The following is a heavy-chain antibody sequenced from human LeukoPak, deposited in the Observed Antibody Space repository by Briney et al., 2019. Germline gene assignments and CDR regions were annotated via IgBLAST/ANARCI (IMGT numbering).Heavy chain of an antibody. V-gene: IGHV4-39*01. CDR3: ARHERGYYDSSGYYGFSDY. D-gene: IGHD3-22*01. J-gene: IGHJ4*02. Sequence: SETLSLTCTVSGGSISSNNYYWGWIRQPPGKGLEWIGSIYYSGSTYYNPSLKSRVTISVDTSKNQFSLKLSSVTAADTAVYYCARHERGYYDSSGYYGFSDYWGQGTLVTVSS. CDR1: GGSISSNNYY. CDR2: IYYSGST.